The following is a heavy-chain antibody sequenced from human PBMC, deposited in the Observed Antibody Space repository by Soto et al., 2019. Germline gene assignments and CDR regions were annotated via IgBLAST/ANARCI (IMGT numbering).Heavy chain of an antibody. CDR2: IRSKADSYAT. Sequence: EVQLVESGGGLVKPGGSLKLSCAASGFPFSGSLIHWFRQPSGKGLDWVGRIRSKADSYATAYAASGKGRFTISRDDSKNTAYLQMNSLKTEDTAVYYCIGQTWGAACSFPEYWGQGTLVTFSS. V-gene: IGHV3-73*01. CDR1: GFPFSGSL. J-gene: IGHJ4*02. D-gene: IGHD2-21*02. CDR3: IGQTWGAACSFPEY.